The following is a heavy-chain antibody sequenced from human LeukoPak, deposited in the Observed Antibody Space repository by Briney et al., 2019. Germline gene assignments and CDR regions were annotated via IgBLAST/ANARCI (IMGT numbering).Heavy chain of an antibody. CDR2: IYTSGST. Sequence: ASETLSLTCTVSGGSISSSSYYWGWIRQPAGKGLEWIGRIYTSGSTIYNPSLKSRVTMSVHTSKNQFSLNLSSVTAADTAVYYCVRDLGLAVAGYNWFDPWGQGTLVTVSS. CDR3: VRDLGLAVAGYNWFDP. J-gene: IGHJ5*02. CDR1: GGSISSSSYY. V-gene: IGHV4-61*02. D-gene: IGHD6-19*01.